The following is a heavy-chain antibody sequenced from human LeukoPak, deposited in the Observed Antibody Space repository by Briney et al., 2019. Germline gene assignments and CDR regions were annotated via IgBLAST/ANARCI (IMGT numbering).Heavy chain of an antibody. V-gene: IGHV3-33*01. CDR3: ARELISTTWRGNRSFFDL. CDR1: GFTFSSYG. Sequence: GRSLRLSCAASGFTFSSYGMHWVRQAPGKGLEWVAVIWYDGSNKYYADSVKGRFTISRDNSKNTLYLQMNSLRAEDTAVYYCARELISTTWRGNRSFFDLWGRGTLVTGSS. J-gene: IGHJ2*01. D-gene: IGHD3-16*02. CDR2: IWYDGSNK.